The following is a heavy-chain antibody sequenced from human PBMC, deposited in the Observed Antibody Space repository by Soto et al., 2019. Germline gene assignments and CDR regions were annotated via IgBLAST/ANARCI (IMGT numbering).Heavy chain of an antibody. CDR2: ITSTRTTI. J-gene: IGHJ4*02. CDR3: AKDPPIASDGPTLDY. D-gene: IGHD6-13*01. V-gene: IGHV3-48*01. CDR1: GFSFSSQS. Sequence: GGSLRLSCAASGFSFSSQSMNWVRQAPGKGLEWVSYITSTRTTIYYADSVKGRFTISRDNAKNSLYLQMNSLWVEDTAVYYCAKDPPIASDGPTLDYWGQGTLVTVSS.